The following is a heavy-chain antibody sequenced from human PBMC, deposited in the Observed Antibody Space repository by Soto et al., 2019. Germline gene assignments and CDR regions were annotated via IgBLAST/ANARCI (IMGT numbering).Heavy chain of an antibody. Sequence: HLQLQESGSGLMKPSQTLSLTSAVSGGSISSGGYSWNWIRQPQGKGLEWIGYIYHSGYTFYNPSLKGGVTTTVHKSKNLFSLKLSSVAAADTAGYYCAEDQVEGDWFDPVGQGTLVTVSS. CDR3: AEDQVEGDWFDP. CDR1: GGSISSGGYS. J-gene: IGHJ5*02. V-gene: IGHV4-30-2*01. D-gene: IGHD3-16*01. CDR2: IYHSGYT.